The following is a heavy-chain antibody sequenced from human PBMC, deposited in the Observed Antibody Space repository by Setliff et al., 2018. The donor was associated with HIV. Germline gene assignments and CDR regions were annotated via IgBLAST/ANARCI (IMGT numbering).Heavy chain of an antibody. CDR3: ARDRVESLWFGDLNYMDV. CDR2: IWSDGSDK. D-gene: IGHD3-10*01. CDR1: GFTFSTYG. J-gene: IGHJ6*03. Sequence: GESLKISCAASGFTFSTYGMHWVRQAPGKGLEWVALIWSDGSDKYYADSVKGRFTLYKDNSKNTLYLQMNSLRAEDTAVYYCARDRVESLWFGDLNYMDVWGKGTTVTVSS. V-gene: IGHV3-33*01.